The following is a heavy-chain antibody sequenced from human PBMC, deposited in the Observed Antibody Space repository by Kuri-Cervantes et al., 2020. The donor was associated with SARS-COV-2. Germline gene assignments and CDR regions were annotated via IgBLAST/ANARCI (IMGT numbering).Heavy chain of an antibody. Sequence: ASVKVSCKASGYTFSDYYMHWVRQAPGQGLEWMGWINPHSGGTNYAQKSQDRITMTRDTSISTAYMELTRLRSDDTAVYYCAREDIGAEYCTTTNCPSRWFDPWGQGTLVTVSS. D-gene: IGHD2-2*01. CDR3: AREDIGAEYCTTTNCPSRWFDP. V-gene: IGHV1-2*02. J-gene: IGHJ5*02. CDR1: GYTFSDYY. CDR2: INPHSGGT.